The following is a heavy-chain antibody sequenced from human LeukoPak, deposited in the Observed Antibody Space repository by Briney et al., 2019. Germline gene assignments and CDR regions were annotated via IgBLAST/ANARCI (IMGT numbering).Heavy chain of an antibody. V-gene: IGHV4-39*01. D-gene: IGHD5-18*01. CDR1: GGSISSSSYY. CDR2: IYYSGST. CDR3: ARGIPGLREWFGP. Sequence: SETLSLTCTVSGGSISSSSYYWGWIRQPPGKGLEWIGSIYYSGSTYYNPSLKSRVTISVDTSKNQFSLKLSSVTAADTAVYYCARGIPGLREWFGPWGQGTLVTVSS. J-gene: IGHJ5*02.